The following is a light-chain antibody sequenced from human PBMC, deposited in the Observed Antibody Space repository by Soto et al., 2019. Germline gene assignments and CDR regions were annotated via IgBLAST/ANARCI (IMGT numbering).Light chain of an antibody. V-gene: IGKV1-5*03. Sequence: DIQMTQSPSTLSASVGDRVIITCRASQSINKWLAWYQQKAGKAPKLLIYEASSLQSGDPSRFSGSGSGTEFTLTINSLQPDDFATYYCQQHNSPPFTFGPGTKVDIK. CDR2: EAS. J-gene: IGKJ3*01. CDR1: QSINKW. CDR3: QQHNSPPFT.